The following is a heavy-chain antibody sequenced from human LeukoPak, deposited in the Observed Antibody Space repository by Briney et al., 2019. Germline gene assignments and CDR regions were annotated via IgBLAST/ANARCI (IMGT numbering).Heavy chain of an antibody. CDR1: GFTFSSYA. J-gene: IGHJ4*02. V-gene: IGHV3-23*01. CDR2: ISGSGGST. D-gene: IGHD2-15*01. Sequence: GGSLRLSCAASGFTFSSYAMSWVRQAPGKGLEWVSAISGSGGSTYYTDSVKGRFTISRDNSKNTLYLQMNSLRAEDTAVYYCAKGLIGIVVVVADIDYWGQGTLVTVSS. CDR3: AKGLIGIVVVVADIDY.